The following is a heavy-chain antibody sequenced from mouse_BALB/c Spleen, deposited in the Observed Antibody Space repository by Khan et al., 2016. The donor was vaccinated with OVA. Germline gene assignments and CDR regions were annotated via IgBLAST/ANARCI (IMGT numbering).Heavy chain of an antibody. CDR1: GYTFTNYW. D-gene: IGHD3-1*01. Sequence: QIQLVQSGAELIRPGTSVKISCKASGYTFTNYWLGWVKQRPGHGLEWIGDIYPGGTYTNYNEKFKGKATLTAVTSSSTAYMQLSSLTSEDSAVYFCARWATWYFDVWGAGTTVTVSS. CDR3: ARWATWYFDV. J-gene: IGHJ1*01. V-gene: IGHV1-63*02. CDR2: IYPGGTYT.